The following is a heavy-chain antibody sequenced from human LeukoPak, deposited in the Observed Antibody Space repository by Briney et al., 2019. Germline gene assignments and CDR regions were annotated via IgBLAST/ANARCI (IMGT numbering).Heavy chain of an antibody. CDR1: GYTFTSYG. J-gene: IGHJ4*02. CDR2: ISAYNGNT. D-gene: IGHD6-13*01. Sequence: ASATVSCKASGYTFTSYGISWVRQAPGQGLEWMGWISAYNGNTNYAQKLQGRVTMTTDTSTSTAYMELRSLRSDDTAVYYCARDTSSSSWFPLNYFDYWGQGTLVTVSS. V-gene: IGHV1-18*01. CDR3: ARDTSSSSWFPLNYFDY.